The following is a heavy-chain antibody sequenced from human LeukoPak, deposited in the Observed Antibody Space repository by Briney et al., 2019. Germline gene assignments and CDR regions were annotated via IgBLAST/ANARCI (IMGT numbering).Heavy chain of an antibody. CDR3: ARHSSSWNWFDP. CDR2: MNPNSGNT. V-gene: IGHV1-8*01. D-gene: IGHD6-13*01. CDR1: GYTFTSYD. J-gene: IGHJ5*02. Sequence: ASVKVSCKASGYTFTSYDINWVRQATGQGLEWMGWMNPNSGNTGYAQKFQGRVTMTRNTSISTAYMELSSLRSEDTAVYYCARHSSSWNWFDPWGQGTLVTVSS.